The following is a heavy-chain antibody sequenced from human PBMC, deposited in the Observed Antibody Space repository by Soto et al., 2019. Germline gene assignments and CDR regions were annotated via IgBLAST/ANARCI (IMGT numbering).Heavy chain of an antibody. CDR1: GFTFSNFA. J-gene: IGHJ6*04. CDR2: ITPGGGYT. Sequence: EVQLLESGGDLVQPGGSRGLSCAASGFTFSNFAMNCVRQAPGKGLEWVSVITPGGGYTYYADSVKGRFTSARDNSKNTLFLQKNSLRAENTDVYCCAKSLRSNYYYDMDVWGDGTTVTVSS. CDR3: AKSLRSNYYYDMDV. V-gene: IGHV3-23*01.